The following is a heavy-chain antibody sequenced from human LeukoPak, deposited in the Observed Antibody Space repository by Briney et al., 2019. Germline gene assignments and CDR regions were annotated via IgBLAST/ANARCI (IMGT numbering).Heavy chain of an antibody. CDR1: GFTVSSNF. J-gene: IGHJ4*02. CDR3: ARSGSGWFDF. V-gene: IGHV3-53*01. Sequence: GGSLRLSCAAFGFTVSSNFMSWVRQTPEKGLEWVSVIYSDGSTYYADSVKGRFTISRDNSKNTLYLQMNSLRAEDSAVYYCARSGSGWFDFWGQGTLVTVSS. D-gene: IGHD6-19*01. CDR2: IYSDGST.